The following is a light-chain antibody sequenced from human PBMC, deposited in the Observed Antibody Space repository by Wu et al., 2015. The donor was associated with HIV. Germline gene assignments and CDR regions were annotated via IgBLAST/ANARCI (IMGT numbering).Light chain of an antibody. CDR3: QQYGGSPPPLT. CDR1: QGVTSTH. CDR2: GAS. Sequence: EIVMTQSPATLSVSPGERATLSCRASQGVTSTHLAWYQQRPGQAPRLLIYGASSRATGIPDRFSGSGSGTDFTLTISRLEPEDFAVYYCQQYGGSPPPLTFGGGTKVEIK. J-gene: IGKJ4*01. V-gene: IGKV3-20*01.